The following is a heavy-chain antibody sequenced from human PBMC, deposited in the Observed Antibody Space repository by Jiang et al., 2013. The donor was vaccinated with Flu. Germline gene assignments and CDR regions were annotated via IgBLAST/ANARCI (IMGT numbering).Heavy chain of an antibody. CDR2: ISGTGGGT. CDR1: GFTSSSYA. J-gene: IGHJ4*02. D-gene: IGHD6-19*01. V-gene: IGHV3-23*01. Sequence: VQLLESGGGLVQPGGSLRLSCAASGFTSSSYAMSWVRQAPGKGLEWVSAISGTGGGTYYADSVRGRFTTSRDNSKNTLYLQMNSLRDEDTAVYYCAARSGYRSDWFYLYYWGQGTLVTVSS. CDR3: AARSGYRSDWFYLYY.